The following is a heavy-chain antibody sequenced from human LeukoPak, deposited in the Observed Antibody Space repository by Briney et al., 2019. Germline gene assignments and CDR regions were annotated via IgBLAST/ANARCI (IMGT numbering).Heavy chain of an antibody. CDR2: ISSSGSTI. Sequence: GGSLRLSCAASGFSFSSYKMNWVRQAPEKGLEWVSYISSSGSTIYYADSMKGRFTISRDNAKNSLYLQMDSLRAEDTAVYYCSREELRYSSGSSHSYFDYWGQGTLVTVSS. CDR1: GFSFSSYK. V-gene: IGHV3-48*03. D-gene: IGHD6-19*01. J-gene: IGHJ4*02. CDR3: SREELRYSSGSSHSYFDY.